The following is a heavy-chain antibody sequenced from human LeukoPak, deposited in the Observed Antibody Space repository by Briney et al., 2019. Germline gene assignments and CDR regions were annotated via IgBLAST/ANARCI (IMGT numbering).Heavy chain of an antibody. CDR3: AKRPSDYGDYVSYFDY. V-gene: IGHV3-30*18. D-gene: IGHD4-17*01. CDR1: GFSFISYG. CDR2: ISSGGRGK. J-gene: IGHJ4*02. Sequence: GSLRLSCAASGFSFISYGMHWVRQAPGKGLEWMGIISSGGRGKDYADSVNGRFTISRDNSKDTLYLQMNSLRAEDTAVYFCAKRPSDYGDYVSYFDYWAQGTLVSVSS.